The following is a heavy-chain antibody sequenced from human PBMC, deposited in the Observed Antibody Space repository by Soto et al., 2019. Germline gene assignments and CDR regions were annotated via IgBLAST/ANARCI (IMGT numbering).Heavy chain of an antibody. V-gene: IGHV3-23*01. J-gene: IGHJ4*02. CDR2: IIDSGVRT. CDR3: AKRGYGDHHYFDY. D-gene: IGHD5-18*01. CDR1: GVTFGSYW. Sequence: ASGVTFGSYWVRWVLKNPGKGLEWVSLIIDSGVRTFYADSVKGRFTISRDNSKNTLYLQMNSLRTEDTAVFYCAKRGYGDHHYFDYWGRGTLVTVSS.